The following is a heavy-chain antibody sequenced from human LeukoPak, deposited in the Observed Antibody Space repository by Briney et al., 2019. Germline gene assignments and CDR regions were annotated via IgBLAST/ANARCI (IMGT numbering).Heavy chain of an antibody. Sequence: GGSLRLSCAASGFTFSSYGMNWVRQAPGKGLEWVSYISSSGSTIYYADSVKGRFTISRDNAKNTLYLQMNSLRAEDTAVYYCARDTDRYYFDYWGQGTLVTVSS. V-gene: IGHV3-48*03. CDR1: GFTFSSYG. J-gene: IGHJ4*02. CDR3: ARDTDRYYFDY. CDR2: ISSSGSTI.